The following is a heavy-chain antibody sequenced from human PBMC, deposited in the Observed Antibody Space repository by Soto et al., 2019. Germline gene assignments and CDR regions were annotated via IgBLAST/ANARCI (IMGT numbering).Heavy chain of an antibody. D-gene: IGHD3-10*01. CDR2: ISDDGVSK. CDR1: GFTVSNYG. J-gene: IGHJ4*02. CDR3: ARAYYFGSGTSYTLYY. V-gene: IGHV3-30*03. Sequence: GGSLRLSCSASGFTVSNYGMHWVRQAPGKGLEWVAVISDDGVSKFYADSVQGRFTISRDNSESAVFLQMNSLRPDDTALYFCARAYYFGSGTSYTLYYWGQGAPVTVSS.